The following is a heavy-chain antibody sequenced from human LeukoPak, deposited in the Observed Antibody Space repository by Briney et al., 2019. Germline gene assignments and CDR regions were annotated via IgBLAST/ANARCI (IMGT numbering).Heavy chain of an antibody. CDR3: ASVLWFGELLSPYLDY. J-gene: IGHJ4*02. V-gene: IGHV1-69*05. CDR2: IIPIFGTA. Sequence: SVKVSCKASGGTFSSYAISWVRQAPGQGLEWMGRIIPIFGTANYAQKFQGRVTITTDESTSTAYMELSSLGSEDTAVYYCASVLWFGELLSPYLDYWGQGTLVTVSS. CDR1: GGTFSSYA. D-gene: IGHD3-10*01.